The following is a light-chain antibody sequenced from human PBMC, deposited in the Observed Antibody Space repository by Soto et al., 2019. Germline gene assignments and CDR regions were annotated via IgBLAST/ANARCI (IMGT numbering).Light chain of an antibody. Sequence: DVVMTQSPLSLSVTPGQPASISCNSRDGLLQITGETFLFWYLQKPGQSPQLLIYEVSTRVSGVPDRFSGSGSGTDFTLEISRVETDDVGIYYCMQSTQLPPTFGQGTRLQN. CDR1: DGLLQITGETF. J-gene: IGKJ5*01. CDR2: EVS. V-gene: IGKV2D-29*02. CDR3: MQSTQLPPT.